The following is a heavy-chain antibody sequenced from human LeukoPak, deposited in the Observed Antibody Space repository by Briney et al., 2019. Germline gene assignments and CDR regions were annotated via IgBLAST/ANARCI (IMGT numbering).Heavy chain of an antibody. J-gene: IGHJ5*02. CDR1: GGSVSGYY. Sequence: SETLSLTCTVSGGSVSGYYWSWIRQPPGKGLEWIGRIYTSGSTNYNPSLKSRVTMSVDTSKNQFSLKLSSVTAADTAVYYCAGGFWSGYQNWFDPWGQGTLVTVSS. CDR2: IYTSGST. D-gene: IGHD3-3*01. V-gene: IGHV4-4*07. CDR3: AGGFWSGYQNWFDP.